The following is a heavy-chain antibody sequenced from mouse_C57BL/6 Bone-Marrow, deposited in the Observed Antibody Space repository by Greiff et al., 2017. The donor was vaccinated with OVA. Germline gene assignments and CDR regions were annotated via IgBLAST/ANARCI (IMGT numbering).Heavy chain of an antibody. CDR2: IDPSDSCT. J-gene: IGHJ3*01. Sequence: QVQLQQPGAELVMPGASVKLSCKASGYTFTSYWMHWVKQRPGQGLEWIGEIDPSDSCTNYNQKFKGKSTLTVDKSSSTSYIQLSILTSNDSAVYYCARSYYYYSWFAYWGQGTLVTVSA. CDR3: ARSYYYYSWFAY. V-gene: IGHV1-69*01. CDR1: GYTFTSYW. D-gene: IGHD1-1*01.